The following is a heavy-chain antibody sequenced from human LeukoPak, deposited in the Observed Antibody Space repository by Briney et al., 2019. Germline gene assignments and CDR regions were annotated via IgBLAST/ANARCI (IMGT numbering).Heavy chain of an antibody. CDR1: GGSISSGDYY. Sequence: PQTLTLTCTVSGGSISSGDYYWSWIRQPPGKGLEWIGYIYYSGSTYYNPSLKSRVTISVDTSKNQFSLKLSSVTAADTAVYYCARGRTYDYVWGSYRDSDYWGQGTLVTASS. CDR2: IYYSGST. CDR3: ARGRTYDYVWGSYRDSDY. D-gene: IGHD3-16*02. V-gene: IGHV4-30-4*01. J-gene: IGHJ4*02.